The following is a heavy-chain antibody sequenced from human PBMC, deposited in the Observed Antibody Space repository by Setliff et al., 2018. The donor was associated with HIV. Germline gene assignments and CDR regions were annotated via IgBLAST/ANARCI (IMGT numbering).Heavy chain of an antibody. Sequence: GSVKVSCKAYGYIFSDYYIHWVRQAPGQGLEWMGWINPNSGDTKYSERFQGRVTMTRDTSMGAIFMELRSLTSADTAVYYCGREVVIAAIGSLDLWGQGTLVTVSS. CDR3: GREVVIAAIGSLDL. CDR2: INPNSGDT. J-gene: IGHJ4*02. D-gene: IGHD3-22*01. CDR1: GYIFSDYY. V-gene: IGHV1-2*02.